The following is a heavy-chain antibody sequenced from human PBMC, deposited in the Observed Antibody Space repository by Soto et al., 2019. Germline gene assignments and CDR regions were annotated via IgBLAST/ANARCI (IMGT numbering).Heavy chain of an antibody. D-gene: IGHD2-21*01. Sequence: SETLSLTCTVSGGSVSSTTYYWSWIRQSPGKGLEWIGYIHYSGSTNYNPSLKSRVTISVDRSKNQFSLKLSSVTAADTAVYYCARIPSPWGQGTLVTVSS. CDR2: IHYSGST. J-gene: IGHJ5*02. V-gene: IGHV4-61*01. CDR1: GGSVSSTTYY. CDR3: ARIPSP.